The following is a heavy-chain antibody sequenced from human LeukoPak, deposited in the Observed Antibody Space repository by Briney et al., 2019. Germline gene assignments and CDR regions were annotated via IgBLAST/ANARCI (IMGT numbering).Heavy chain of an antibody. CDR2: IIPTLDVA. CDR1: GDNFSSYV. V-gene: IGHV1-69*04. D-gene: IGHD3-16*02. J-gene: IGHJ3*02. CDR3: TREGVYSPDPSSYHRLPFDI. Sequence: SVKVSCKASGDNFSSYVLTWVRQAPGQGLEWMGRIIPTLDVANFAQKFKGRVSITADKSANTAHLELSNLRSEDTAVYYCTREGVYSPDPSSYHRLPFDIWGKGTVVIVSS.